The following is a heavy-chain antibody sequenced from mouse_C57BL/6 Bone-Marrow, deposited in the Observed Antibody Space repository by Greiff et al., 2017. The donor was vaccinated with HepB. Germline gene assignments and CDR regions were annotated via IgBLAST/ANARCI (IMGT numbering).Heavy chain of an antibody. CDR1: GFTFSSYA. J-gene: IGHJ4*01. CDR3: ARGPSDYAMDY. D-gene: IGHD2-10*02. CDR2: ISDGGSYT. V-gene: IGHV5-4*03. Sequence: EVKVVESGGGLVKPGGSLKLSCAASGFTFSSYAMSWVRQTPEKRLEWVATISDGGSYTYYPDNVKGRFTITRDNAKNNLYLQMRHLKSEDTAMYYCARGPSDYAMDYWGQGTSVTVSS.